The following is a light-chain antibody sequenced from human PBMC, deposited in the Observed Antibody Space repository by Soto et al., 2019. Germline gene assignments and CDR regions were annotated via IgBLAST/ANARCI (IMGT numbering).Light chain of an antibody. Sequence: DIRLTQSPSTQSASIGDRVTITCRASQSIDQKLAWYQQKPGQAPKLLIFDASTLESGVPSRFSGSGSGTDFSLSINSLQPDDLATYYCQQYDLYWTFGQGTKVDIK. CDR2: DAS. J-gene: IGKJ1*01. CDR1: QSIDQK. V-gene: IGKV1-5*01. CDR3: QQYDLYWT.